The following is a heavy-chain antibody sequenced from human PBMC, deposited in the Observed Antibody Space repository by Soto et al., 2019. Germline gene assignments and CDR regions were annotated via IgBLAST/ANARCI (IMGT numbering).Heavy chain of an antibody. D-gene: IGHD2-2*01. Sequence: VNGACQGGGGSFSSYAISWVRRAPGQGLEWMGGIIPIFGTANYAQKFQGRVTITTDASTSTAYMELRSLRSDDTAVYFCARVRKQNIVVVQDVIAYWSQGSLVTVSS. CDR1: GGSFSSYA. CDR3: ARVRKQNIVVVQDVIAY. V-gene: IGHV1-69*05. J-gene: IGHJ4*02. CDR2: IIPIFGTA.